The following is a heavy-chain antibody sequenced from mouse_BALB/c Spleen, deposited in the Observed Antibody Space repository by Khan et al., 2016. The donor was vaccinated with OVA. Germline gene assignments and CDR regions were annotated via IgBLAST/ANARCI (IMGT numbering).Heavy chain of an antibody. D-gene: IGHD1-2*01. V-gene: IGHV3-2*02. Sequence: VQLQQSGPGLVKPSQSLSLTCTVTGYSITSGYGWNWIRQFPGNKLEWMGYISYSGSTNYNPSLKSRISITRDTSKNQFFLQWNSVTTEDTATYDCARTARIKYWGQGTTLTVSS. CDR2: ISYSGST. CDR3: ARTARIKY. J-gene: IGHJ2*01. CDR1: GYSITSGYG.